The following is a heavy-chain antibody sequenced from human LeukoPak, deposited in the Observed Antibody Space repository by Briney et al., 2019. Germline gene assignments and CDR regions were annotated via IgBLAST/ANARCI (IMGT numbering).Heavy chain of an antibody. CDR2: IQYDETNK. Sequence: GSLRLSCAASGIIFSSYGMHWVRQAPGKGLEWVAFIQYDETNKYYTDSVKGRFTISRDKSKNTLYLQMNSLRPEDTAVYYCAKDGPPVDYWGQGTLVTVSS. J-gene: IGHJ4*02. CDR3: AKDGPPVDY. CDR1: GIIFSSYG. V-gene: IGHV3-30*02.